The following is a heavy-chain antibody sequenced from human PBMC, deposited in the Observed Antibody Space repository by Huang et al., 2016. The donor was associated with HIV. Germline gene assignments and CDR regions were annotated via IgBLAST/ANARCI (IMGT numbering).Heavy chain of an antibody. CDR1: GYSFSDYA. CDR2: INTKTGNA. Sequence: QVQLVQSGSEFKKPGDSVRVSCKASGYSFSDYAVNWVRQAPGQWLEWMGWINTKTGNATYVQGFRGRFVFSLDTSVKTAYLHISSLKTEDAAVYYCARDARELRDYLVRFNWFAPWGQGTLVTVSS. V-gene: IGHV7-4-1*02. J-gene: IGHJ5*02. D-gene: IGHD1-7*01. CDR3: ARDARELRDYLVRFNWFAP.